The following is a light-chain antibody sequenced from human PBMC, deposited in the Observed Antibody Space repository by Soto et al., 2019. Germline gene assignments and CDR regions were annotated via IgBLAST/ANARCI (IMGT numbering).Light chain of an antibody. CDR3: CSYAGSYTLYV. J-gene: IGLJ1*01. Sequence: QSALTQPRSVSGSPGPSVTISCTGTSSDVGGYNYVSWYQQHPGKAPRLMIYDVSKSPSGVPERFSVSKSGNTASLTISGLQDEDEADYYCCSYAGSYTLYVFGIGTKLTVL. V-gene: IGLV2-11*01. CDR2: DVS. CDR1: SSDVGGYNY.